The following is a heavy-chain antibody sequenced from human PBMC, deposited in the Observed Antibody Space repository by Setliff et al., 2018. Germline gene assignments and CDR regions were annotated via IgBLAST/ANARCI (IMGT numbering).Heavy chain of an antibody. CDR3: SRLVRYCTTTTCQTLSGGEH. V-gene: IGHV1-18*01. CDR1: GYTFTNYG. J-gene: IGHJ1*01. D-gene: IGHD2-8*01. CDR2: ISVHSGNT. Sequence: WASVKVSCKASGYTFTNYGIAWVRQAPGQGLEWMGWISVHSGNTFYAPKFQGRVTMTTDTSTDTAYLDLRSLRSDDTAVYYCSRLVRYCTTTTCQTLSGGEHWGPGTLVTVSS.